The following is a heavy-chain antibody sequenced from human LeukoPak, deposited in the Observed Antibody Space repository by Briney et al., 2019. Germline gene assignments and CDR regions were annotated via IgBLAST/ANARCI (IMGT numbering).Heavy chain of an antibody. V-gene: IGHV3-23*01. Sequence: PGGSLRLSCAASGFTFSTYEMNWVRQAPGKGLEWVSTIRSTGGITYYADSVKGRFTISRDNSKNTLYLQMNSLRAEDTAVYYCAKKVRCSGTGCAAPFDYWGQGTLVTVSS. J-gene: IGHJ4*02. D-gene: IGHD2-2*01. CDR2: IRSTGGIT. CDR1: GFTFSTYE. CDR3: AKKVRCSGTGCAAPFDY.